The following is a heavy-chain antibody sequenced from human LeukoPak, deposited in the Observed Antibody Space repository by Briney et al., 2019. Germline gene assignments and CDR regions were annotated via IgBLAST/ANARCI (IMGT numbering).Heavy chain of an antibody. Sequence: ASVKVSCKASGYTFTGHYMHWVRQAPGQGLEWMGWINPYSGGTHYALIFQDRVTMTRDTPISTAYMELSRLRSDDTAVYYCARRIAGRLINDAFDIWGQGTMVTVSS. D-gene: IGHD6-6*01. CDR2: INPYSGGT. CDR3: ARRIAGRLINDAFDI. V-gene: IGHV1-2*02. J-gene: IGHJ3*02. CDR1: GYTFTGHY.